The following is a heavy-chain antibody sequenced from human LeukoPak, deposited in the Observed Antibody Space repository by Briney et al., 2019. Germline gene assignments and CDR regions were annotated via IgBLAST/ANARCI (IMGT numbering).Heavy chain of an antibody. Sequence: ASVKVSCKVSGYTLTELSMHWVRQAPGQGLEWMGGIIPIFGTANYAQKFQGRVTITADKSTSTAYMELSSLRSEDTAVYYCARDGDYYDSSRGNWFDPWGQGTLVTVSS. D-gene: IGHD3-22*01. V-gene: IGHV1-69*06. J-gene: IGHJ5*02. CDR3: ARDGDYYDSSRGNWFDP. CDR1: GYTLTELS. CDR2: IIPIFGTA.